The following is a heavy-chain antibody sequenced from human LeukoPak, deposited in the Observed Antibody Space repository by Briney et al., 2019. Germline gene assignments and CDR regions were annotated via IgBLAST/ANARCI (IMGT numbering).Heavy chain of an antibody. J-gene: IGHJ4*02. CDR1: GGSLSAYY. V-gene: IGHV4-4*07. CDR2: IYTSGST. CDR3: AREATVISPDFDY. Sequence: PSETLSLTCAVYGGSLSAYYWSWIRQPAGKGLEWIGRIYTSGSTNYNPSLKSRVTISVDTSKDQFSLKLSSVTAADTAVYYCAREATVISPDFDYWGQGTLVTVSS. D-gene: IGHD4-17*01.